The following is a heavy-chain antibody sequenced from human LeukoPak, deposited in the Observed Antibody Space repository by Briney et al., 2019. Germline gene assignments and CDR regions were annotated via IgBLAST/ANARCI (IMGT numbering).Heavy chain of an antibody. V-gene: IGHV4-39*01. J-gene: IGHJ5*02. D-gene: IGHD2-21*02. Sequence: PSETLSLTCTVSGGSISSSNYFWGWIRQPPGKGLEWIGTIYYTGTTYYNSSLKGRVTISVDTSKNQFSLKLSSVTAADTAVYYCVVVTATRDYNWFDPWGQGTLVTVSS. CDR1: GGSISSSNYF. CDR3: VVVTATRDYNWFDP. CDR2: IYYTGTT.